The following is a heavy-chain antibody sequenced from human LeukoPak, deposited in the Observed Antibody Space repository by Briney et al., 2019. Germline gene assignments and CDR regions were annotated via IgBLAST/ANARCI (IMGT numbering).Heavy chain of an antibody. CDR1: GGTFSSYA. D-gene: IGHD3-10*01. J-gene: IGHJ4*02. Sequence: ASVKVSCKASGGTFSSYAISWVRQAPGQGLEWMGRIIPILGIANYAQKFQGRVTITADKSTSTAYMELSSLRSEDTAVYYCARDHPGKYFDYWGQGTLVTVSS. V-gene: IGHV1-69*04. CDR2: IIPILGIA. CDR3: ARDHPGKYFDY.